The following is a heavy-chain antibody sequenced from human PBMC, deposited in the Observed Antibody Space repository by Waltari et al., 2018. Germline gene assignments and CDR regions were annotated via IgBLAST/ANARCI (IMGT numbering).Heavy chain of an antibody. CDR1: GVSFLGYS. CDR2: VSGSGATP. J-gene: IGHJ4*02. Sequence: EVQLLESAGGSVQPGGALSLSCAASGVSFLGYSMSLVRQAPAEGLEWVASVSGSGATPFYADSVKGRFTIVRDNSKDTVYLQMNSLRVDDSAVYYCAKGSRGYTNYFFDYWGQGALVIVSS. CDR3: AKGSRGYTNYFFDY. V-gene: IGHV3-23*01. D-gene: IGHD3-16*02.